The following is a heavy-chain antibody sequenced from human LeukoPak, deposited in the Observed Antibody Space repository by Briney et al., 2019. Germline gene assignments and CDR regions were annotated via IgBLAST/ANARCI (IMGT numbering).Heavy chain of an antibody. CDR1: GFTLSSHA. CDR2: ISYDGNIK. J-gene: IGHJ6*03. D-gene: IGHD3-9*01. V-gene: IGHV3-30*14. CDR3: ARTGHYDILTGYYHSYYYYMDV. Sequence: GGSLRLSCAASGFTLSSHAIHWVRQAPGKGLEWVALISYDGNIKYYADSVKGRFTISRDNSKNTLYLQMNSLRAENTAVYYCARTGHYDILTGYYHSYYYYMDVWGKGTTVTISS.